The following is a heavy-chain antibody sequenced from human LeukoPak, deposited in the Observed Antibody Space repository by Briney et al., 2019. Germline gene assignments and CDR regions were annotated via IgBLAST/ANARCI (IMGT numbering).Heavy chain of an antibody. CDR2: ITHSGYT. CDR1: GYSISSGRY. J-gene: IGHJ6*03. V-gene: IGHV4-38-2*02. Sequence: SETLSLTCTVSGYSISSGRYWAWIRQPPGKGLEWIGSITHSGYTNYNPSLKSRVTISVDMSKNHFSPQLSSVTAADTAVYFCARGRVSSSTWYSTYYYYFYMDVWGKGTTVTVSS. CDR3: ARGRVSSSTWYSTYYYYFYMDV. D-gene: IGHD4-11*01.